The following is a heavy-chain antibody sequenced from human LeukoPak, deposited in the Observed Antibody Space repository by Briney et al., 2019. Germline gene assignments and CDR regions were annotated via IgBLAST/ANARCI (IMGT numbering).Heavy chain of an antibody. D-gene: IGHD1-26*01. CDR2: ISSSSNSV. CDR3: AKAFRIVGIGNPDDAFDV. CDR1: GFTFSSYA. J-gene: IGHJ3*01. V-gene: IGHV3-21*04. Sequence: GGSLRLSCAASGFTFSSYAMSWVRQAPGKGLEWVSYISSSSNSVYYADSVKGRFTISRDNAKKSLYLQLNSLRAEDSGIYYCAKAFRIVGIGNPDDAFDVWGQGTVVTVS.